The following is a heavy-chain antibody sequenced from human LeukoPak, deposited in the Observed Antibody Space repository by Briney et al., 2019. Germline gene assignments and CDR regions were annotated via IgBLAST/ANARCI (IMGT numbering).Heavy chain of an antibody. CDR3: AKGSSGNYGGRLDY. V-gene: IGHV3-23*01. J-gene: IGHJ4*02. D-gene: IGHD3-10*01. CDR2: ISHDGADK. Sequence: GGSLRLSCAASGFSFSSYALTWVRQAPGKRLEWVSTISHDGADKYYADSARGRFTFSRDNSKNTVYLQMNSLGAEDTAVYFCAKGSSGNYGGRLDYWGQGTLVTVSP. CDR1: GFSFSSYA.